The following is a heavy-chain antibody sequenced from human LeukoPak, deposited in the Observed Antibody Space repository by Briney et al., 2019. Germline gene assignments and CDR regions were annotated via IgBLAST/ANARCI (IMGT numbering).Heavy chain of an antibody. V-gene: IGHV3-73*01. CDR1: GFTFSSYN. Sequence: GGSLSLSCAASGFTFSSYNMNWVRQASGKGLEWVGRIRSKANYYATAYAASMRGRFTISRDDSKSTAYLQMDSLKTEDTAVYYCTRHVPNSGYANFDSWGQGTLVTVSS. CDR3: TRHVPNSGYANFDS. D-gene: IGHD5-12*01. CDR2: IRSKANYYAT. J-gene: IGHJ4*02.